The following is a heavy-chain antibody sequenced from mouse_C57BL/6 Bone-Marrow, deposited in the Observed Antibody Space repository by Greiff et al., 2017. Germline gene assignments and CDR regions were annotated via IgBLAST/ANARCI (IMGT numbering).Heavy chain of an antibody. CDR1: GYAFTNYL. V-gene: IGHV1-54*01. J-gene: IGHJ2*01. Sequence: VQLQQSGAELVRPGTSVKVSCKASGYAFTNYLIEWVKQRPGQGLEWIGVINPGSGGTNYNEKFKGKATLTADKSSSTASMQLSSLTSEDSAVYFCARRCLLPHFGYWGQGTTLTVSS. CDR2: INPGSGGT. D-gene: IGHD1-1*01. CDR3: ARRCLLPHFGY.